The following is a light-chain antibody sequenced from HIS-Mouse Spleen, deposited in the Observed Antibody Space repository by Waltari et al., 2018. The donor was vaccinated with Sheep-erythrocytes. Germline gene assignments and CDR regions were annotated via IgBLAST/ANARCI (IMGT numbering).Light chain of an antibody. V-gene: IGLV2-11*01. J-gene: IGLJ1*01. CDR1: SSDVGGYNY. CDR2: DVS. CDR3: CSYAGSYNHV. Sequence: QSALTHPRPVSGSPGPSVTISCTGTSSDVGGYNYVSWYQQHQSKAPTLMLYDVSKRPSGVPDRFSGSKSGNTASLTISGLQAEDEADYYCCSYAGSYNHVFGTGTKVTVL.